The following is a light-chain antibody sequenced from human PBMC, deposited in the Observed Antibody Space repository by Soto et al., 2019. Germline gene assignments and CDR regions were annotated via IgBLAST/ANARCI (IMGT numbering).Light chain of an antibody. V-gene: IGKV1-5*01. CDR1: QSISSW. CDR2: VAS. Sequence: DIQMTQSPSTLSASVGDRVTITCRASQSISSWLAWYQQKPGEAPKLLIYVASSLESGVPSRLSGSGSGTEFTLTISRLQPDDFATYYCQQYNSYRTFGQGTKV. CDR3: QQYNSYRT. J-gene: IGKJ1*01.